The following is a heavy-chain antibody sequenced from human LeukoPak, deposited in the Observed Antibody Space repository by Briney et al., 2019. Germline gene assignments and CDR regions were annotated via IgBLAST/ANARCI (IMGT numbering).Heavy chain of an antibody. CDR1: GDSISSGDYY. D-gene: IGHD5-18*01. V-gene: IGHV4-30-4*01. CDR2: IYYSGST. J-gene: IGHJ4*02. Sequence: PSETLSLTCTVSGDSISSGDYYWSWIRQPPGKGLERIEYIYYSGSTYYNPSLKSRVTISVDTSKNQFSLKLSSVTAADTAVYYCARENIQLWSNFDYWGQGTLVTVSS. CDR3: ARENIQLWSNFDY.